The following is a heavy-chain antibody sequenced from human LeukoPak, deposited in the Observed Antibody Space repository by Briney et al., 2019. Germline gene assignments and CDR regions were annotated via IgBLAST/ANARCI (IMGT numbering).Heavy chain of an antibody. CDR1: GYSFTTYW. J-gene: IGHJ4*02. CDR3: ARIPSFDFWSGSLFYYFDY. Sequence: GDSLKISCQAFGYSFTTYWIGWVRQIPGKGVGCMGIIYPGDSDVRYSPSFQGQVTISADKSISTAYLQWSSLKASDTAMYYCARIPSFDFWSGSLFYYFDYWGQGTLVTVSS. CDR2: IYPGDSDV. V-gene: IGHV5-51*01. D-gene: IGHD3-3*01.